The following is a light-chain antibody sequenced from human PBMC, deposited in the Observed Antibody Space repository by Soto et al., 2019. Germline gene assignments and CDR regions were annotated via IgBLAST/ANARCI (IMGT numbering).Light chain of an antibody. CDR1: SSDVGGYNY. J-gene: IGLJ2*01. CDR2: EVS. V-gene: IGLV2-14*01. CDR3: SSSTSSSVV. Sequence: LPQPASVSGSPGQSITISCTGTSSDVGGYNYVSWYQQHPGNAPKLMIYEVSNRPSGVSNRFSGSKSGNTASLTISGLQAEDEADYYCSSSTSSSVVFGGGTKVTVL.